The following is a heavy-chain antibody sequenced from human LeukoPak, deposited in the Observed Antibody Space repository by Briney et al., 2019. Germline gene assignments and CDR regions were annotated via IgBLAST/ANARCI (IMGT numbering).Heavy chain of an antibody. J-gene: IGHJ3*02. Sequence: AGGSLRLSCAASGFIFSGYAMGWVRQAPGKGLEWVSTISGSGGSRYYADSVKGRFTISRDNSKNTLYLQMNSLRGGDTAVYHCAKDPYYDSSGYRYEGAFDIWGRGTMVTVSS. CDR3: AKDPYYDSSGYRYEGAFDI. D-gene: IGHD3-22*01. CDR2: ISGSGGSR. CDR1: GFIFSGYA. V-gene: IGHV3-23*01.